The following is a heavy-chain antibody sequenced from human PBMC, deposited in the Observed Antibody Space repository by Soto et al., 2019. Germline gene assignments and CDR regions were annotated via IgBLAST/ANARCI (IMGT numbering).Heavy chain of an antibody. J-gene: IGHJ4*02. CDR1: GGSISSYY. V-gene: IGHV4-59*01. D-gene: IGHD6-19*01. CDR3: VRAGGGWSFDS. Sequence: SETLSLTCTVSGGSISSYYWSWIRQPPGKGLEWIGYIYYSGNTDYNPSLKSRVTISVDTSKNQFSLNLSSVTTADTAVYYCVRAGGGWSFDSWGQGTPVTVSS. CDR2: IYYSGNT.